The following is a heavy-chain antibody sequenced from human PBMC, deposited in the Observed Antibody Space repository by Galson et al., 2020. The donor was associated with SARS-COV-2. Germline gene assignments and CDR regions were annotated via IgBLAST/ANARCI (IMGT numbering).Heavy chain of an antibody. CDR3: ARFVSRVVADTGRRGAFDV. J-gene: IGHJ3*01. CDR2: IDWDDNK. D-gene: IGHD3-22*01. CDR1: GFSLSSRGMC. Sequence: GESGPTLVKPTPTLTLTCTFSGFSLSSRGMCVSWIRQPQGKALEWLARIDWDDNKYYNTSLKTRLTISKDTSKNQVVLTMTNMDPADTATYYCARFVSRVVADTGRRGAFDVWGQGTMVTVSS. V-gene: IGHV2-70*11.